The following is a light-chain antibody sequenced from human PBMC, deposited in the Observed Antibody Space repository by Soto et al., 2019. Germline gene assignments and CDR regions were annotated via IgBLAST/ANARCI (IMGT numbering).Light chain of an antibody. CDR1: SSDVGGYNS. CDR3: SSYAPSNNLGV. Sequence: QSALTQPPSASGSPGQSVTISCTGTSSDVGGYNSVSWYQHHPGKAPKLIIYEVSTRPSGVADRFSGSKSGNTASLTVSGLQAEDEADYYCSSYAPSNNLGVFGTGTKVP. CDR2: EVS. J-gene: IGLJ1*01. V-gene: IGLV2-8*01.